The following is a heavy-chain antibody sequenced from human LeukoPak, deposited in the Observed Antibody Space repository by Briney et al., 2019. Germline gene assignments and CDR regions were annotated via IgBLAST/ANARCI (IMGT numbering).Heavy chain of an antibody. Sequence: PSETLSLTCAVYGGSFSGYYWSWIRQPPGKGLEWIGEINHSGSTNYIPSLKSRVTISVDTSKNQFSLKLSSVTAADTAVYYCARGRGYSGQGNWGQGTLVTVSS. D-gene: IGHD5-12*01. J-gene: IGHJ4*02. CDR2: INHSGST. CDR3: ARGRGYSGQGN. V-gene: IGHV4-34*01. CDR1: GGSFSGYY.